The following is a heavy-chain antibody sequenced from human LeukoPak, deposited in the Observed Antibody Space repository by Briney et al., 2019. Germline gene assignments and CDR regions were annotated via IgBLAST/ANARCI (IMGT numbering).Heavy chain of an antibody. D-gene: IGHD1-1*01. CDR2: IWYDGSNK. CDR3: ARDRDETGTDLYYFDY. V-gene: IGHV3-33*08. J-gene: IGHJ4*02. CDR1: GFTFSSYA. Sequence: RGSLRLSCAASGFTFSSYAMTWVRQAPGRGLGWVASIWYDGSNKYYADSVKGRFTISRDNSKNTLYLQMNSLRAEDTAVYYCARDRDETGTDLYYFDYWGQGTLVTVSS.